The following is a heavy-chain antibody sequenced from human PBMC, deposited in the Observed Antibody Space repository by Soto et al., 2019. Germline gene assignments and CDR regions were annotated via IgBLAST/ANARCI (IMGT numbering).Heavy chain of an antibody. J-gene: IGHJ4*02. V-gene: IGHV3-74*01. CDR3: ARDRIAGSGSCDN. CDR1: GFTFSNYW. CDR2: IKTDGSSP. D-gene: IGHD3-10*01. Sequence: PGGSLRLSCVASGFTFSNYWMHWVRQVPGKGLVWVSRIKTDGSSPNYADSVEGRSTISSDNAKNTLYLQMNSLRAEDTAVYYCARDRIAGSGSCDNWGQGT.